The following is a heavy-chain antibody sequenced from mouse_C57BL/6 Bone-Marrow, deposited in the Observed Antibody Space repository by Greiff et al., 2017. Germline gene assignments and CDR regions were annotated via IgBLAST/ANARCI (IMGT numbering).Heavy chain of an antibody. V-gene: IGHV14-4*01. CDR3: TGDGFDY. CDR1: GFNIKDDY. D-gene: IGHD2-3*01. CDR2: IDPENGDT. J-gene: IGHJ2*01. Sequence: EVKLVESGAELVRPGASVKLSCTASGFNIKDDYMHWVKQRPEQGLEWIGWIDPENGDTEYASKFQGKAPIPADTSTNTAYLQLSSLTSEDTAVYYCTGDGFDYWGQGTTLTVSS.